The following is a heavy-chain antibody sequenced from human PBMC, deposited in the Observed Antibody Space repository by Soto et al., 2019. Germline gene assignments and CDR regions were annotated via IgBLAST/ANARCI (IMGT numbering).Heavy chain of an antibody. V-gene: IGHV3-30*18. CDR3: AKDTFAYCSGGSCLYYYGMDV. J-gene: IGHJ6*02. Sequence: QVQLVESGGGVVQPGRSLRLSCAAPGFTFTTDGMHWVRQAPGKGLEWVAVISYDGRNKYYADSVKGRFTVSRDNSNNTVYLQLNSLRAEDTAVYYCAKDTFAYCSGGSCLYYYGMDVWGQGITVTVSS. CDR1: GFTFTTDG. D-gene: IGHD2-15*01. CDR2: ISYDGRNK.